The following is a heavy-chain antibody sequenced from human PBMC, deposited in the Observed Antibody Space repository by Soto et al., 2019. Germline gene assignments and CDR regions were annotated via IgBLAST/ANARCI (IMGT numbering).Heavy chain of an antibody. CDR3: TRDMNGGNPFDY. D-gene: IGHD2-8*01. CDR2: IDPGSGKA. Sequence: QVQLVQSGAEVKKPGASVRVSCKPSGYTLTNYAIQWVRQAAGQRLEWLGWIDPGSGKATYSQKVQDRIIISRDTSSSTFYMDLSSLTSADTAVYFCTRDMNGGNPFDYRGQGALVTVSS. CDR1: GYTLTNYA. J-gene: IGHJ4*02. V-gene: IGHV1-3*01.